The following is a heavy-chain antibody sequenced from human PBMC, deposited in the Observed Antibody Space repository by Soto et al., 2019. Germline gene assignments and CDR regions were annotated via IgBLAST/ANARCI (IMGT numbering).Heavy chain of an antibody. J-gene: IGHJ4*02. D-gene: IGHD1-1*01. CDR2: MHRGGTT. Sequence: GGSLRLSCVVSGFSVSATSIFWVRQATGKGLEWVSLMHRGGTTDNADSVKGRFTTSRDKSKNTLYLHMNGLRVEDTAVYYCARVHTTLGDYFDCWGQGTLVTVSS. V-gene: IGHV3-53*01. CDR1: GFSVSATS. CDR3: ARVHTTLGDYFDC.